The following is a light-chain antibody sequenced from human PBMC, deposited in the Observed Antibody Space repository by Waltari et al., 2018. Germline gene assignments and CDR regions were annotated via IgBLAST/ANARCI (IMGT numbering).Light chain of an antibody. CDR3: QQSYSTPRT. CDR1: QSIVSY. CDR2: SAS. J-gene: IGKJ3*01. Sequence: IQMTQSPSSLSASVGDRVTITCRASQSIVSYLNCYQQKPGKAPKLLIYSASSLQSGVPSRFSGSGSGTDFTLTISSLQPEDFATYYCQQSYSTPRTFGPGTKVDIK. V-gene: IGKV1-39*01.